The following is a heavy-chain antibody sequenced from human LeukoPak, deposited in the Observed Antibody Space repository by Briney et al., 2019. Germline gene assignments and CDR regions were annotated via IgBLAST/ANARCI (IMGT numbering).Heavy chain of an antibody. Sequence: GGSLRLSCAASGFTVSSTYMSWVRQAPGKGLEWVSVIYSGGSTYYADSVKGRFTISRDNSKNTLYLQMNSLRAEDTAVYYCARGSIRLGELSLDYWGQGTLVTVSS. CDR1: GFTVSSTY. V-gene: IGHV3-66*01. CDR3: ARGSIRLGELSLDY. D-gene: IGHD3-16*02. J-gene: IGHJ4*02. CDR2: IYSGGST.